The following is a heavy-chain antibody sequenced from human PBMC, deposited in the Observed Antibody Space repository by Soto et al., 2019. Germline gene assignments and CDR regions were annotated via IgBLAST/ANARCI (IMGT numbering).Heavy chain of an antibody. CDR2: DYATGTT. CDR1: GGSISKFY. J-gene: IGHJ5*02. V-gene: IGHV4-4*07. CDR3: VRDGSKTLRDWFDP. Sequence: QVQLQESGPGVVKPSETLSLSCSVSGGSISKFYWSWIRKTAGKGLEWMGRDYATGTTDYNPSLRSRVTMSVDISKKTFSLRLTSVTAADTGVYYCVRDGSKTLRDWFDPWGQGKLVTVSS.